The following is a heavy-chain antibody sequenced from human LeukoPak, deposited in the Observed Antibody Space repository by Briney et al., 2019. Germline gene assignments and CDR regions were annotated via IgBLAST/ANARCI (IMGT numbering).Heavy chain of an antibody. CDR3: ARDRTSTVASPSDSFDI. Sequence: ASVTASCKASGYNFISYGITWVRQAPGQGFEWMGWISAFNGNTQYAQKFQGRVTMTTDTSANTIYMELKSLRSDDTAVYYCARDRTSTVASPSDSFDIWGQGTMVTVSS. V-gene: IGHV1-18*01. J-gene: IGHJ3*02. CDR2: ISAFNGNT. CDR1: GYNFISYG. D-gene: IGHD4-11*01.